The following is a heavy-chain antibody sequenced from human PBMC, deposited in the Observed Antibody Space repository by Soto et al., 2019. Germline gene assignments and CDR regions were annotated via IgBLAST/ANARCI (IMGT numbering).Heavy chain of an antibody. CDR2: IRSKPNNYAT. D-gene: IGHD1-1*01. CDR3: TRHTTFGANDY. J-gene: IGHJ4*02. Sequence: EVQLVQSGGGLVQPGGSLILSCAASGFTFSDFAMHWVRQASGKGLEWVGRIRSKPNNYATTYAASVKGRFTISRDDSKNTAYLQMSSLKTEDTAVYYCTRHTTFGANDYWGQGTLVTVSS. CDR1: GFTFSDFA. V-gene: IGHV3-73*01.